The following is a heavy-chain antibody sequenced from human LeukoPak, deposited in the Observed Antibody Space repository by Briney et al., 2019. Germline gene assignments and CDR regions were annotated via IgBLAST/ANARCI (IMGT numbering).Heavy chain of an antibody. Sequence: SETLSLTCTVSGYSISSGFYWGWIRQSPGKGLEWIGNIFHTGSTYYNPSLKSRVTISVDTSKNQFSLKLGSVTAADTAVYYCARVYYYYMDVWGKGTTVTVSS. CDR1: GYSISSGFY. CDR2: IFHTGST. V-gene: IGHV4-38-2*02. J-gene: IGHJ6*03. CDR3: ARVYYYYMDV.